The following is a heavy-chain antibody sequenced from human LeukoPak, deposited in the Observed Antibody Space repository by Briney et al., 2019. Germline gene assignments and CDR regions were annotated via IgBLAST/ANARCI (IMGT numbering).Heavy chain of an antibody. J-gene: IGHJ4*02. CDR2: INHSGST. CDR1: GGSFSGYY. V-gene: IGHV4-34*01. D-gene: IGHD6-19*01. Sequence: PSETLSLTCAVYGGSFSGYYWSWIRQPPAKGLEWMGEINHSGSTNYNPPLKSRVTISVDTSKNQFSLKLSSVTAADTAVYYCARDVSVAGLDYWGQGTLVTVSS. CDR3: ARDVSVAGLDY.